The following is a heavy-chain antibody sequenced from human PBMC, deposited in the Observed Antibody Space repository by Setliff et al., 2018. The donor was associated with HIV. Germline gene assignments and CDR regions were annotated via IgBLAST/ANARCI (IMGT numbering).Heavy chain of an antibody. Sequence: PWASVKVSCKSSGYTFTAYYIHWVRQARGQGLEWMGWINPDSGATKYAEKFEGRVSLTRDTSINTAYMELSSLRSEDTAMYYCARDSVARRTLGYYYYMDVWGKGTTVTVS. CDR3: ARDSVARRTLGYYYYMDV. D-gene: IGHD6-6*01. V-gene: IGHV1-2*02. J-gene: IGHJ6*03. CDR2: INPDSGAT. CDR1: GYTFTAYY.